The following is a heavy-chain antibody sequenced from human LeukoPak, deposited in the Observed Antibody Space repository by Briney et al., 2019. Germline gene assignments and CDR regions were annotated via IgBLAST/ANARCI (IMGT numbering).Heavy chain of an antibody. J-gene: IGHJ6*02. CDR1: GYTFTSYD. Sequence: GASVKVSCKASGYTFTSYDINWVRQATGQGLEWMGWMNPNSGNTGYAQKFQGRVTMTRNTSISTAYMELSSLRSEDTAVYYCARPLDTGYYYGMDVWDQGTTVTVSS. CDR3: ARPLDTGYYYGMDV. D-gene: IGHD5-18*01. V-gene: IGHV1-8*01. CDR2: MNPNSGNT.